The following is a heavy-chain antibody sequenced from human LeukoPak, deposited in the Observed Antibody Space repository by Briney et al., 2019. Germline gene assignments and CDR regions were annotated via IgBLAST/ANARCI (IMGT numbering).Heavy chain of an antibody. CDR2: ISYDGSNK. D-gene: IGHD3-10*01. CDR3: ARDLSAVYGSGSSDYYYYYGMDV. J-gene: IGHJ6*04. Sequence: GRSLRLSCAASGFTFSSYAMHWVRQAPGKGLEWVAVISYDGSNKYYADSVKGRFTISRDNSKNTLYLQMNSLRAEDTAVYYCARDLSAVYGSGSSDYYYYYGMDVWGKGTTVTVS. V-gene: IGHV3-30*04. CDR1: GFTFSSYA.